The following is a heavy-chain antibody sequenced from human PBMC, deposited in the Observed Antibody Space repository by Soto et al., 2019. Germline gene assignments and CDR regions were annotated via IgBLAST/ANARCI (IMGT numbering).Heavy chain of an antibody. CDR2: IYYSGTT. V-gene: IGHV4-39*02. J-gene: IGHJ5*02. CDR1: GGSINSGAYY. D-gene: IGHD5-12*01. CDR3: ARVYDATLNS. Sequence: QLQLQESGPGLVKPSETLSLTCTVSGGSINSGAYYWGWIRQPPGMGLEWIGSIYYSGTTYYNPSLKSRATISIDTSQNHFSVNLSSVTAADTAVYYCARVYDATLNSWGQGTLVTVSS.